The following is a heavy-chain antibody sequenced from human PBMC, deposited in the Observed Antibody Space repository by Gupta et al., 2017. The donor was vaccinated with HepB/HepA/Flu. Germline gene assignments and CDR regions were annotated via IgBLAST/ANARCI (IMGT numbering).Heavy chain of an antibody. V-gene: IGHV3-23*01. CDR3: AKDGSGYCSSTSCYDDY. J-gene: IGHJ4*02. Sequence: ELQLLESGGGLVQPGGSLRLSWSASEFTFSSYAMRWVRQAQGKGLEWVSAISGSGGSTYYADSVKGRFTISRDNSKNTLYLQMNSLRAEDTAVYYCAKDGSGYCSSTSCYDDYWGQGTLVTVSS. CDR2: ISGSGGST. CDR1: EFTFSSYA. D-gene: IGHD2-2*01.